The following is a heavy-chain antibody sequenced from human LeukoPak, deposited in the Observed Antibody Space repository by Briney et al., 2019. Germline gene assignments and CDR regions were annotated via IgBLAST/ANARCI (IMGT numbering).Heavy chain of an antibody. CDR1: GYTFTSYG. V-gene: IGHV1-18*01. CDR3: AGGRAAPGTYYDFWSGYPHPTAFDI. CDR2: ISAYNGNT. Sequence: ASVNVSCKASGYTFTSYGISWVRQAPGQGLEWMGWISAYNGNTNYAQKLQGRVTMTTDTSTSTAYVELRSLRSDDTALYYCAGGRAAPGTYYDFWSGYPHPTAFDIWGQGTMVTVSS. J-gene: IGHJ3*02. D-gene: IGHD3-3*01.